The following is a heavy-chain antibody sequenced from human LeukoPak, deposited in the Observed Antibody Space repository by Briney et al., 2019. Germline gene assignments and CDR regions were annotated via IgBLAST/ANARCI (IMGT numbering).Heavy chain of an antibody. J-gene: IGHJ4*02. CDR2: IIPIFGTA. CDR1: GGTFSSYA. Sequence: ASVKVSCKASGGTFSSYAISWVRQAPGQGLEWMGGIIPIFGTANYAQKFQGRVTITADESTSTAYMELSSLRSEDTAVYYCATAPSARLLNYFDYWGQGTLVTVSS. CDR3: ATAPSARLLNYFDY. V-gene: IGHV1-69*01. D-gene: IGHD3-22*01.